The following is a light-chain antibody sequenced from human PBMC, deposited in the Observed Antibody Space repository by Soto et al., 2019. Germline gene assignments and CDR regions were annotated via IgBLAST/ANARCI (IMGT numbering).Light chain of an antibody. V-gene: IGKV3-15*01. CDR1: QSGGSN. CDR3: QQYTNWPPRT. Sequence: EILMTQSPATLSVSPGKRATLSCRASQSGGSNLAWYQQTPGQDPRILMYDASTRATGVPARFSGRGSGTELTLIISSLQSEDFAVYYCQQYTNWPPRTFGQGTRLEIK. J-gene: IGKJ5*01. CDR2: DAS.